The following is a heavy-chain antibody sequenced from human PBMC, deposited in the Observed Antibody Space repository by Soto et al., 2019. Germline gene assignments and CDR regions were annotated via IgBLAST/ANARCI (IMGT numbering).Heavy chain of an antibody. J-gene: IGHJ6*02. D-gene: IGHD2-15*01. CDR1: GFSVTNAW. CDR2: VYTSAEGGAT. V-gene: IGHV3-15*07. Sequence: EVQLVDSGGGLVKPGGSLRLSCAASGFSVTNAWMNWVRQAPGNGLEWVGRVYTSAEGGATNYAAPVKGRFTIARDDSKNTVYLQMKSLMTEDTCVYYCTTGSVEGLWGQGTTVTVSS. CDR3: TTGSVEGL.